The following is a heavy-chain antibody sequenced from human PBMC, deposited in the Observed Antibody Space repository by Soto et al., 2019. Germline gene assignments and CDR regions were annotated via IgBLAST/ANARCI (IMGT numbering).Heavy chain of an antibody. CDR1: GYSFTSYW. CDR3: ARLVGYGDYYYYYGMDV. CDR2: TYPGDSDT. Sequence: PGESLKISCKGSGYSFTSYWIGWVRQMPGKGLEWMGITYPGDSDTRYSPSFQGQVTISADKSISTAYLQWSSLKASDTAMYYCARLVGYGDYYYYYGMDVWGQGTTVTVSS. V-gene: IGHV5-51*01. D-gene: IGHD1-26*01. J-gene: IGHJ6*02.